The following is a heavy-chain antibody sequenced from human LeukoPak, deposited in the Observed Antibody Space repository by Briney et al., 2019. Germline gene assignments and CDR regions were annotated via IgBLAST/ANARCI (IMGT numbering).Heavy chain of an antibody. Sequence: GGSLRLSCAASGFTVSSNYMSWVRQAPGKGLEWVSVIYSGGSTYYADSVKGRFTTSRDNSKNTLYLQMNSLRAEDTAVYYCASIRYYYYGMDVWGQGTTVTVSS. V-gene: IGHV3-53*01. J-gene: IGHJ6*02. CDR3: ASIRYYYYGMDV. CDR1: GFTVSSNY. D-gene: IGHD2-2*02. CDR2: IYSGGST.